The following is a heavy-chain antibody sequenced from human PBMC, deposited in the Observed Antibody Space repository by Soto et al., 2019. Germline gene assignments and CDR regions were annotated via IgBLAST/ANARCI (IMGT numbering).Heavy chain of an antibody. V-gene: IGHV4-59*12. CDR3: ARDNSRICSGGSCYSGVGWFDP. Sequence: SETLSLTCTVSGGSISSYYWSWIRQPPGKGLEWIGYIYYSGSTNYNPSLKSRVTISVDTSKNQFSLKLSSVTAADTAVYYCARDNSRICSGGSCYSGVGWFDPWGQGTLVTVSS. CDR1: GGSISSYY. J-gene: IGHJ5*02. CDR2: IYYSGST. D-gene: IGHD2-15*01.